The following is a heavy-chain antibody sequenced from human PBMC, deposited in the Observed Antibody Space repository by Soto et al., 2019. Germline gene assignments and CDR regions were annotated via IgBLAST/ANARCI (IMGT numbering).Heavy chain of an antibody. CDR3: ARVRRKIQLRPLDAFDI. Sequence: EVQLVESGGGLVQPGGSLRLSCAASGFTFSSYSMNWVRQAPGKGLEWVSYISSSSSTIYYADSVKGRFTISRDNAKNSLYLQMNSLRDEDTAVYYCARVRRKIQLRPLDAFDIWGQGTMVTVSA. V-gene: IGHV3-48*02. D-gene: IGHD5-18*01. CDR1: GFTFSSYS. CDR2: ISSSSSTI. J-gene: IGHJ3*02.